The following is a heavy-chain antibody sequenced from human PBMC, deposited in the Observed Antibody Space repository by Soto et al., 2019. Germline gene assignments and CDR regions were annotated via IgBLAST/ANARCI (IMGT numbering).Heavy chain of an antibody. V-gene: IGHV4-30-4*01. CDR1: DGSISSGDYY. D-gene: IGHD3-3*01. Sequence: SETLALSSNVSDGSISSGDYYGSCIRKPPWKGLEWIGYIYYSGSAYYNPYLKIRFTISVDTSKNQFSLNLSSVPAADTAVYHSAISTAAYEFWSGYHPNWFDPCGQGTLVTVYS. CDR2: IYYSGSA. J-gene: IGHJ5*02. CDR3: AISTAAYEFWSGYHPNWFDP.